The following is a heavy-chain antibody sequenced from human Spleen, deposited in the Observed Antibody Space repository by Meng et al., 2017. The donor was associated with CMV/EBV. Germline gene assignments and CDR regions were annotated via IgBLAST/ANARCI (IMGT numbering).Heavy chain of an antibody. J-gene: IGHJ5*02. CDR1: GGSMSSGDYF. Sequence: QVQVQGSGPGLVQPSQTLSLTCTVSGGSMSSGDYFWNWIRQPPGKGLEWIGYIYYSGNTYYNPSLKSRVTISIDTSKNQFSLKLSSVTAADTAVYYCARAEYYNWFDPWGQGTLVTVSS. D-gene: IGHD1-14*01. CDR3: ARAEYYNWFDP. V-gene: IGHV4-30-4*01. CDR2: IYYSGNT.